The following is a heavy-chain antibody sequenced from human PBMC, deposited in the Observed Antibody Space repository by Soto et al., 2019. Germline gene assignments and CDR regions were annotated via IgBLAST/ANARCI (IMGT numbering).Heavy chain of an antibody. D-gene: IGHD1-20*01. Sequence: SETLSLTCAVSGGSVSGSYYYWAWLRQSPGKGPEWIGSVFYTGFTSYNPSLESRVSVSVDTSKNQFSLKVSAVTAADTAVYYCASSQKGCNWNYFDHWGQGALVTVSS. CDR2: VFYTGFT. J-gene: IGHJ4*02. CDR3: ASSQKGCNWNYFDH. CDR1: GGSVSGSYYY. V-gene: IGHV4-39*01.